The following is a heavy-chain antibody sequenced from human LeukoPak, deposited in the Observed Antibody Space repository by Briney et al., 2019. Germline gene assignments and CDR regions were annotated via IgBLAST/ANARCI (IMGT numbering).Heavy chain of an antibody. CDR3: ARDHKGGDGADAFDI. Sequence: PGGSLRLSCSASGFTVSSKYMSWVRQAPGKGLEWVSGIDRNGDSTGYADSVEGRFTISRDNAKNSLYLQMDSLRAEDTALYYCARDHKGGDGADAFDIWGHGTMVTVSS. D-gene: IGHD5-24*01. CDR2: IDRNGDST. J-gene: IGHJ3*02. CDR1: GFTVSSKY. V-gene: IGHV3-20*04.